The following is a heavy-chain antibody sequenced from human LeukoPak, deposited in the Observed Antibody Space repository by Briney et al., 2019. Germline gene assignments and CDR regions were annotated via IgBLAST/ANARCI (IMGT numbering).Heavy chain of an antibody. CDR3: ARGIIAVAGTGYYYYMNV. CDR1: GGSISSSNW. D-gene: IGHD6-19*01. CDR2: IYHSGST. V-gene: IGHV4-4*02. Sequence: SETLSLTCAVSGGSISSSNWWSWVRQPPGKGLEWVGEIYHSGSTNYNPSLKSRVTISVDKSKNQFSLKLSSVTAADTAVYYCARGIIAVAGTGYYYYMNVWGKGTTVTVSS. J-gene: IGHJ6*03.